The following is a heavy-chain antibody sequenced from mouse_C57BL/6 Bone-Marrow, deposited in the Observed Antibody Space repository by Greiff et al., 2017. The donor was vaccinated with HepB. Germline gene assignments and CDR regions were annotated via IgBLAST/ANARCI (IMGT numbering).Heavy chain of an antibody. D-gene: IGHD2-3*01. CDR3: ARSGDGYYYAMDY. V-gene: IGHV1-53*01. CDR1: GYTFTSYW. CDR2: INPRNGGT. J-gene: IGHJ4*01. Sequence: ASGYTFTSYWMHWVKQRPGQGLEWIGNINPRNGGTNYNEKFKSKATLTVDKSSSTAYMQLSSLTSEDSAVYYCARSGDGYYYAMDYWGQGTSVTVSS.